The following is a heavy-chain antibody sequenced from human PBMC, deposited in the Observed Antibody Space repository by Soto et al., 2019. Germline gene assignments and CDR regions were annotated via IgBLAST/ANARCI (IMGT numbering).Heavy chain of an antibody. V-gene: IGHV3-7*01. D-gene: IGHD1-26*01. CDR2: IKQDGSEK. CDR1: RFTFNNYW. CDR3: ASGHGSDY. Sequence: ELQLVESGGGLVQPGGSLRLSCTASRFTFNNYWMNWVRQAPGKGLEWVASIKQDGSEKNHVDSVKGRFTISRDNAKNSLYLEMNSLRVEDTAVYFCASGHGSDYWGQGTLVTVSS. J-gene: IGHJ4*02.